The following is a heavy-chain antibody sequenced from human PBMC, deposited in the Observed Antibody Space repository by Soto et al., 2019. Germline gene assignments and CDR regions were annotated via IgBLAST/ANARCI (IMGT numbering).Heavy chain of an antibody. J-gene: IGHJ6*02. D-gene: IGHD6-13*01. CDR1: GGSISSGGYY. CDR3: ASLTEYSSSWSLPYYYYYYGMDV. Sequence: PSETLSLTCTVSGGSISSGGYYWSWVRQHPGKGLEWIGYIYYSGSTYYNPSLKSRVTISVDTSKNQFSLKLSSVTAADTAVYYCASLTEYSSSWSLPYYYYYYGMDVWGQGTTVTVSS. V-gene: IGHV4-31*03. CDR2: IYYSGST.